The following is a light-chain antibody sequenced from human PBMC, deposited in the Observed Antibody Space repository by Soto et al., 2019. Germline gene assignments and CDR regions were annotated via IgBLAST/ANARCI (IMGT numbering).Light chain of an antibody. CDR1: QSISSC. Sequence: DIQMTQSPSTLSASVGDRVTINCRASQSISSCLAWYQQKPGKAPKLLIYQASSLESGVPPRFSGSGSGTEFTLTISSLQPEDFATYYCQQYNSYSPYTFGQGTKLEIK. CDR3: QQYNSYSPYT. V-gene: IGKV1-5*03. CDR2: QAS. J-gene: IGKJ2*01.